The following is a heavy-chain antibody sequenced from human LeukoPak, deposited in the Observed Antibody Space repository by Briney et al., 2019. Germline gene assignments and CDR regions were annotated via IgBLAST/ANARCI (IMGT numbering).Heavy chain of an antibody. D-gene: IGHD2-15*01. CDR1: GDTFTNYG. J-gene: IGHJ6*02. Sequence: ASVEVSCKAPGDTFTNYGFNWVRQAPGQGLQWMGWISALNGNTTYAQKLQGRVTMTTDTSTSTAYMELRSLRSDDTAVYYCARGTWNIMVAKDGMDVWGQGTTVTVSS. CDR2: ISALNGNT. V-gene: IGHV1-18*01. CDR3: ARGTWNIMVAKDGMDV.